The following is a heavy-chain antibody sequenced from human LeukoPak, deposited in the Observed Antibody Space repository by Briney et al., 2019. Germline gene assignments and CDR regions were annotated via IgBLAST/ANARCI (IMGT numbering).Heavy chain of an antibody. J-gene: IGHJ3*02. CDR2: IGTYNGKT. CDR3: ARDVRAGDYNRDAFDI. Sequence: ASVKVSCKASGYTFNRHSTTWVRQAPGRGLEWMGWIGTYNGKTEYAQKLQGRVTMTRDTSTTTAYMELRSLRSDDTALYYCARDVRAGDYNRDAFDIWGQGTMVTVSS. CDR1: GYTFNRHS. D-gene: IGHD4-17*01. V-gene: IGHV1-18*01.